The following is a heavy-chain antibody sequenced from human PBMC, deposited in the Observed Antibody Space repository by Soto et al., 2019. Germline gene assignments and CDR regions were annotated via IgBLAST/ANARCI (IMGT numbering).Heavy chain of an antibody. V-gene: IGHV4-39*01. CDR1: GGSISSSSYY. J-gene: IGHJ4*02. Sequence: SETLSLTCTVSGGSISSSSYYWGWIRQPPGKGLEWIGSIYYSGSTYYNPSLKSRVTISVDTSKNQFSLKLSSVTAADTAVYYCARQVEWLFDYWGQGTLVTVSS. CDR3: ARQVEWLFDY. D-gene: IGHD6-19*01. CDR2: IYYSGST.